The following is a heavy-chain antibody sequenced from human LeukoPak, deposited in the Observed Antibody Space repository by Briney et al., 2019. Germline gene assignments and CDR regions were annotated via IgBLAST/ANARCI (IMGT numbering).Heavy chain of an antibody. CDR2: ISGSGGST. Sequence: GGSLRLSCAAFGFTFSSYAMSWVRQAPGKGLEWVSAISGSGGSTYYADSVKGRVTISRDNSKKPLYLQMNSLRAEDTAVYYCAKDKRRAYGDFDYWGQGPLVTVSS. V-gene: IGHV3-23*01. CDR1: GFTFSSYA. D-gene: IGHD4-17*01. CDR3: AKDKRRAYGDFDY. J-gene: IGHJ4*02.